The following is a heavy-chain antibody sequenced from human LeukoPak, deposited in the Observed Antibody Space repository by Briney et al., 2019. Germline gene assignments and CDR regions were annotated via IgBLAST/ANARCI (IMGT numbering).Heavy chain of an antibody. CDR3: ARDYYYGMDV. CDR2: INPDGITT. Sequence: GGSLRLSCAASGFTFSTYWMHWVRQAPGKGLEWVSRINPDGITTTCADSVKGRFTISRDNAKNTLFLQMNSLRAVDTAVYYCARDYYYGMDVWGQGTTITVSS. V-gene: IGHV3-74*01. J-gene: IGHJ6*02. CDR1: GFTFSTYW.